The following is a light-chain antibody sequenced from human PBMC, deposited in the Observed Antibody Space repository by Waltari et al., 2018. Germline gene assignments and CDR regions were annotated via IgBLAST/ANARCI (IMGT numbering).Light chain of an antibody. CDR3: QQYNSYPRT. V-gene: IGKV1-5*01. CDR1: EAINKW. Sequence: DTQLSQFPSTLAASVGDRVTITCRTREAINKWLAWYQQKPGKAPKVLIYDASTLQSGVPSRFSGSGSGTEFTLTIDSLQPDDFATYYCQQYNSYPRTFGQGTKLEIK. J-gene: IGKJ2*01. CDR2: DAS.